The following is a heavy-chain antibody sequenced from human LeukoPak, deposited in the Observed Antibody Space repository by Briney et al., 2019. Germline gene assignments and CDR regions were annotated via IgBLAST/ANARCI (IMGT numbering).Heavy chain of an antibody. D-gene: IGHD3-3*01. CDR2: IIPIFGTA. CDR3: ARDLGVVNMYSWFDP. Sequence: SVKVSCKASGGTFSSYAISWVRQAPGQGLEWMGGIIPIFGTANYAQKFQGRVTITADESTSTAYMELSSLRSEDTAVYYCARDLGVVNMYSWFDPWGQGTLVTVSS. V-gene: IGHV1-69*13. CDR1: GGTFSSYA. J-gene: IGHJ5*02.